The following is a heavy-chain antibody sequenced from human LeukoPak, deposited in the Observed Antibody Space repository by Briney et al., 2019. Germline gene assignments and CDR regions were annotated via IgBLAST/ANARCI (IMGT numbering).Heavy chain of an antibody. CDR1: GFTFDDYA. CDR2: ITWNSGSI. CDR3: AKDVYMDV. Sequence: PGGSLRLSCAASGFTFDDYAMHWVRQAPGKGLEWVSGITWNSGSIGYADSVKGRFTISRDNSKNTLYLQMNSLRAEDTAVYYCAKDVYMDVWGQGTTVTVSS. D-gene: IGHD3-16*01. J-gene: IGHJ6*02. V-gene: IGHV3-9*01.